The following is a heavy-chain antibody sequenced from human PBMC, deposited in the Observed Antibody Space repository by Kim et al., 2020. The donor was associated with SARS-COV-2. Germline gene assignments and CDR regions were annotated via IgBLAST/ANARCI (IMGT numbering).Heavy chain of an antibody. Sequence: SETLSLTCTVSGGSISSYYWSWIRQPPGKGLEWIGYIYYSGSTNYNPSLKSRVTISVDTSKNQFSLKLSSVTAADTAVYYCARGFEGGTNGYWGQGTLVTVSS. CDR1: GGSISSYY. CDR2: IYYSGST. J-gene: IGHJ4*02. D-gene: IGHD3-16*01. V-gene: IGHV4-59*13. CDR3: ARGFEGGTNGY.